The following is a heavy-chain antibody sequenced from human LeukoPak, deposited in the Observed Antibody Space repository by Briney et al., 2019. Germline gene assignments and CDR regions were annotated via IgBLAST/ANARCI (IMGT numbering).Heavy chain of an antibody. Sequence: SETLSLTCAVYGGSFSGYYWSWIRQPPGKGLEWIGYIYYSGSTNYNPSLKSRVTISIDTSKNQFSLKLSSVTAADTAVYYCAREYNWNGPPYFDYWGQGTLVTVSS. D-gene: IGHD1-20*01. J-gene: IGHJ4*02. CDR1: GGSFSGYY. CDR3: AREYNWNGPPYFDY. CDR2: IYYSGST. V-gene: IGHV4-59*01.